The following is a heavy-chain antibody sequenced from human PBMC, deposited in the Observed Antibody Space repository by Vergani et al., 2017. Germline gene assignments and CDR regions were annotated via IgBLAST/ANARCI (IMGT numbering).Heavy chain of an antibody. V-gene: IGHV3-9*01. Sequence: EVQLLESGGGLVQPGRSLRLSCAASGFTFDDYAMHWVRQAPGKGLEWVSGISWNSGSIGYADSVKGRFTISRDNAKNSLYLQMNSLRAEDTALYYCAKGLEGCSSTSCYATPPFFDYWGQGTLVTVSS. CDR1: GFTFDDYA. J-gene: IGHJ4*02. CDR2: ISWNSGSI. D-gene: IGHD2-2*01. CDR3: AKGLEGCSSTSCYATPPFFDY.